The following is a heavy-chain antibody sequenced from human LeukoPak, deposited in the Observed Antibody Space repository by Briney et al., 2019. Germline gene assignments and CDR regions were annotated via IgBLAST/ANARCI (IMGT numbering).Heavy chain of an antibody. V-gene: IGHV1-24*01. CDR1: GYTLTELS. Sequence: ASVKVSCKVSGYTLTELSMHWVRQAPRKGLEWMGGFDPEDGETIYAQKFQGRVTMTEDTSTDTAYMELSSLRSEDTAVYYCATGPYGPRGSVWFDPWGQGTLVTVSS. D-gene: IGHD4-17*01. CDR3: ATGPYGPRGSVWFDP. CDR2: FDPEDGET. J-gene: IGHJ5*02.